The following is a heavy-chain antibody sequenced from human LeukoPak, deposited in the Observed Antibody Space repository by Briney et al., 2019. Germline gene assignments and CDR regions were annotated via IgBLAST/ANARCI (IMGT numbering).Heavy chain of an antibody. Sequence: ASVTVSCKASGYTFTSYYMHWVRQAPGQGLEWMGIINPSGGSTTHAQKFQGRVTMTRDTSTSTVYMELSSLRSEDTAVYYCARSYSSSSPFDYWGQGTLATVSS. J-gene: IGHJ4*02. V-gene: IGHV1-46*01. D-gene: IGHD6-6*01. CDR1: GYTFTSYY. CDR2: INPSGGST. CDR3: ARSYSSSSPFDY.